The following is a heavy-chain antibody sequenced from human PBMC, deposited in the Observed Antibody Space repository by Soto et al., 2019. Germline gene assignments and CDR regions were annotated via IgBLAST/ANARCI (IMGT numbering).Heavy chain of an antibody. D-gene: IGHD2-2*02. Sequence: EVQLLESGGGLGQPGGSLRLSCAASEFTFSSYAMSWVRQAPGKGLDWVSSISASAGSTYYADSVKGRFTISRDNSKNTLYLQMNSLRGEDTAVYYCARSPSDTHVDAFDIWGQGTLVTVSS. CDR2: ISASAGST. V-gene: IGHV3-23*01. CDR1: EFTFSSYA. J-gene: IGHJ3*02. CDR3: ARSPSDTHVDAFDI.